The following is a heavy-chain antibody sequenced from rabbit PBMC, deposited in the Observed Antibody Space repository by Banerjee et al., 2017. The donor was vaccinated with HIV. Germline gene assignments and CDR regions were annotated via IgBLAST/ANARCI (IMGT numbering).Heavy chain of an antibody. CDR3: GRDRGVGYDLNL. D-gene: IGHD6-1*01. CDR2: IYAGSSGNT. V-gene: IGHV1S40*01. Sequence: QSLEESGGDLVKPGASLTLTCTASGFSISSSYYMCWFRQAPGKGPEWIACIYAGSSGNTYYASWAKGRFTISKTSSTTVTLQMTSLTDADTATYFCGRDRGVGYDLNLWGPGTLVTVS. J-gene: IGHJ4*01. CDR1: GFSISSSYY.